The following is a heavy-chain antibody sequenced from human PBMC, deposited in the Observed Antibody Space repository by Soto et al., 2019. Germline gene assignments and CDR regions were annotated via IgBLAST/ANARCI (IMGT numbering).Heavy chain of an antibody. CDR3: AGGIAVAGTWYFDY. D-gene: IGHD6-19*01. CDR1: GGTFSSYA. Sequence: QVQLVQSGAEVKKPGSSVKVSCKASGGTFSSYAISWVRQAPGQGLEWMGGIIPIFGTANYAQKFQGRVTITAEKSTSTAYMELSSLRSEDTAVYYCAGGIAVAGTWYFDYWGQGTLVTVSS. CDR2: IIPIFGTA. J-gene: IGHJ4*02. V-gene: IGHV1-69*06.